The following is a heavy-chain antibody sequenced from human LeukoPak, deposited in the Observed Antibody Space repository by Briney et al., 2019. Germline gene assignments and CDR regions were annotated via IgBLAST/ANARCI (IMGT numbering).Heavy chain of an antibody. CDR1: GFTFSSYE. CDR2: ISSSGSTI. V-gene: IGHV3-48*03. J-gene: IGHJ4*02. D-gene: IGHD6-6*01. Sequence: PGGSLRLSXAASGFTFSSYEMNWVRQAPGEGVEWVSYISSSGSTIYYADSVKGRFTISRDNAKNSLYLQMNSLRAEDTAVYYCVTGIAARPGGSFDYWGQGTLVTVSS. CDR3: VTGIAARPGGSFDY.